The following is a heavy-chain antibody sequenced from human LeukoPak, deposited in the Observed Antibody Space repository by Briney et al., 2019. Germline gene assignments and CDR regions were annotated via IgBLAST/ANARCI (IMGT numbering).Heavy chain of an antibody. CDR2: ISYDGSNK. Sequence: PGGSLRLSCAASGLTFSSYGMHWVRQAPGKGLEGVAVISYDGSNKYYADSVKGRFTISRDNSKNTLYLQMNSLRAEDTAVYYCAKAEPGYSSGWYGYYGMDVWGQGTTVTVSS. CDR1: GLTFSSYG. D-gene: IGHD6-19*01. CDR3: AKAEPGYSSGWYGYYGMDV. J-gene: IGHJ6*02. V-gene: IGHV3-30*18.